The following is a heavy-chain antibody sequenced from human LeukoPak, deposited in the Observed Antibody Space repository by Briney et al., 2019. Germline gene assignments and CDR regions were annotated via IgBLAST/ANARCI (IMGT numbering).Heavy chain of an antibody. CDR2: ISHKGENT. J-gene: IGHJ4*02. V-gene: IGHV3-23*01. CDR1: GFIFSSYA. D-gene: IGHD6-13*01. CDR3: AREGSSSFDY. Sequence: TGGSLRLSCAASGFIFSSYAMTWVRQAPGKGLEWVSSISHKGENTYYADSVKGRFTISRDNAKNSLYLQMNSLRAEDTAVYYCAREGSSSFDYWGQGTLVTVSS.